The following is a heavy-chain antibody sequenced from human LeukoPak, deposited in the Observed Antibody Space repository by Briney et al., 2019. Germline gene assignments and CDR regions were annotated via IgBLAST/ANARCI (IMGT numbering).Heavy chain of an antibody. CDR3: ARGPERTGVGTRYYYDMDV. CDR1: GFTFSSYA. Sequence: GGSLRLSCAASGFTFSSYAMHWVRQAPGKGLEWVAVISHDGSNKYYADSVKGRFTISRDNSKNTLYLQMNSLRAEDTAVYYCARGPERTGVGTRYYYDMDVWGQGTTVTVS. J-gene: IGHJ6*02. D-gene: IGHD2-8*01. CDR2: ISHDGSNK. V-gene: IGHV3-30-3*01.